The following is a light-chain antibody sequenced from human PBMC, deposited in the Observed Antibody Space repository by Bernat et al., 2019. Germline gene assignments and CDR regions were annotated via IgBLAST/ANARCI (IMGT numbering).Light chain of an antibody. V-gene: IGLV2-8*01. CDR1: SSDVGGFNY. Sequence: QAALTHPPAASGSPGQSVTISCTGTSSDVGGFNYVSGYQQHPGKAPKLMIYEVTKRPSGVPDRFSGSKSGNTASLTVSGLQAEDEADYYCSSYGGRQNFIDVFGTGTKVTVL. CDR2: EVT. CDR3: SSYGGRQNFIDV. J-gene: IGLJ1*01.